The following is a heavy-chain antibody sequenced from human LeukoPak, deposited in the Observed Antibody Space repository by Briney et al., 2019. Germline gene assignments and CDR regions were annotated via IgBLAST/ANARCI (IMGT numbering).Heavy chain of an antibody. J-gene: IGHJ5*02. V-gene: IGHV1-69*01. CDR2: IMPILGAA. Sequence: SSVKVSCKASGGTFSSYAISWVRQAPGQGVEWMGGIMPILGAANYAQKFQGRVTITADESTSTACMELSSLTSEATAGYYCARDDRPRYCSSTSCSQAWFDPWGQGTLVTVSS. CDR3: ARDDRPRYCSSTSCSQAWFDP. CDR1: GGTFSSYA. D-gene: IGHD2-2*01.